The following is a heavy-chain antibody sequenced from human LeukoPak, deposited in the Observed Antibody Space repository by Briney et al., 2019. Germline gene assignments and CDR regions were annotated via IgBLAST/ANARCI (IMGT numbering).Heavy chain of an antibody. V-gene: IGHV3-48*01. D-gene: IGHD6-19*01. CDR1: EFTFSSYS. CDR3: ARPYIYSSGGIDAFDI. CDR2: ITNSGNSK. J-gene: IGHJ3*02. Sequence: GGSLRLSCAASEFTFSSYSMNWVRQAPGKGLEWVSYITNSGNSKSYADSVKGRFTISRDNTKNSLYLQMNGLRAEDTAVYYCARPYIYSSGGIDAFDIWGQGTMVTVSS.